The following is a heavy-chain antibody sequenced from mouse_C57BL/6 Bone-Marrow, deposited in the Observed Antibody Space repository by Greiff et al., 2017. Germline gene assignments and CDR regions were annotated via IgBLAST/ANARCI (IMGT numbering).Heavy chain of an antibody. V-gene: IGHV1-42*01. Sequence: VQLQQSGPELVKPGASVKISCKASGYSFTGYYMNWVKQSPEKSLEWIGEINPSTGGTTYNQKFKAKATLTVDKSSSTAYMQLKSLTSEDSAVYYCAKGDSSGPFAYWGQGTLVTVSA. J-gene: IGHJ3*01. CDR1: GYSFTGYY. CDR2: INPSTGGT. CDR3: AKGDSSGPFAY. D-gene: IGHD3-2*02.